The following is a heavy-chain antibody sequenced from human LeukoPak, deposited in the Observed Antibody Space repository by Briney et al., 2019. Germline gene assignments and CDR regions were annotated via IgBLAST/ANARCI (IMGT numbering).Heavy chain of an antibody. J-gene: IGHJ4*02. D-gene: IGHD6-13*01. CDR3: ARVPQGSSWPYYFDD. Sequence: ASVNVSCKTSVGTXXXXXXSXXXXXXGXGXXWXXRIVHILGKANYDRNSQGRVPITADRSKTTAYRELSSLRPEDTAVYYCARVPQGSSWPYYFDDWGQGTLVTASS. CDR1: VGTXXXXX. CDR2: IVHILGKA. V-gene: IGHV1-69*04.